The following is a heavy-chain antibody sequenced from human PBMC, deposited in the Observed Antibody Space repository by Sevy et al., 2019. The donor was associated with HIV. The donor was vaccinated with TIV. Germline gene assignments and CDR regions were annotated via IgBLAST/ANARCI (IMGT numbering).Heavy chain of an antibody. Sequence: GGSLRLSCAASGFTFSSYSMNWVRQAPGKGLEWVSYISSSSSTIYYADSVKGRFTISRDNAKNSLYLQMNSLRDEDTAVYYCARDPRLLGVVMEDYYGMDVWGQGTTVTVSS. CDR2: ISSSSSTI. CDR3: ARDPRLLGVVMEDYYGMDV. D-gene: IGHD3-3*01. J-gene: IGHJ6*02. V-gene: IGHV3-48*02. CDR1: GFTFSSYS.